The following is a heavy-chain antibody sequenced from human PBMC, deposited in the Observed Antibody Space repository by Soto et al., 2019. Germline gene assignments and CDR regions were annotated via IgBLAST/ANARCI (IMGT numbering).Heavy chain of an antibody. Sequence: PSETLSLTCTVSGGSISSYYWSWIRQPPGKGLEWIGYIYYSGSTNYNPSLKSRVTISVDTAKNQFSLTLTSVNAADTAVHYFASMYSWFGPWGQGTLVTVSS. V-gene: IGHV4-59*01. CDR3: ASMYSWFGP. CDR1: GGSISSYY. J-gene: IGHJ5*02. CDR2: IYYSGST. D-gene: IGHD3-10*02.